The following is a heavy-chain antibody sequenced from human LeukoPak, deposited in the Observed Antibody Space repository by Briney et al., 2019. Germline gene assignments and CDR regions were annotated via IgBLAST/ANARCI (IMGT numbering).Heavy chain of an antibody. CDR2: IFYTGST. CDR1: GVSISSNY. V-gene: IGHV4-59*01. D-gene: IGHD1-26*01. Sequence: SSETLSLTCTVSGVSISSNYLNWIRQPPGKGLEWIAYIFYTGSTNYNPSLKSRVTISVATSRNQFSLNLISVTAADTAVYYCAKGARESCIDYWGQGTLVTVSS. CDR3: AKGARESCIDY. J-gene: IGHJ4*02.